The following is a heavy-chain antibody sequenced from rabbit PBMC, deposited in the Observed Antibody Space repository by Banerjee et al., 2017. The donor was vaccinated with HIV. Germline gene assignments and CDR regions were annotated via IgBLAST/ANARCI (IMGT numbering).Heavy chain of an antibody. J-gene: IGHJ4*01. Sequence: QEQLVESGGGLVQPEGSLTLTCTASGFSFSSTYYMCWVRQAPGKGLEWIGCINSSSRNVVYASWATGRFTISKTSSTTVTLQMTSLTVADTATYFCARAYVDGSVGVWNLWGPGTLVTVS. V-gene: IGHV1S45*01. CDR2: INSSSRNV. CDR1: GFSFSSTYY. D-gene: IGHD5-1*01. CDR3: ARAYVDGSVGVWNL.